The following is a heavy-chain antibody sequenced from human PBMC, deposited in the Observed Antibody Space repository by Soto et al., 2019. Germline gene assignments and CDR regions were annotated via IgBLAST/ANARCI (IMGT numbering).Heavy chain of an antibody. J-gene: IGHJ6*04. Sequence: PGESLKISCKGSGYSFTSYWIGWVRQMPGKGLEWMGIIYPGDSDTRYSPSFQGQVTISADKSISTAYLQWSSLKASDTAMYYCASSQDSGVWWDMGPMDVWGKGTTVTVSS. D-gene: IGHD1-26*01. CDR1: GYSFTSYW. CDR3: ASSQDSGVWWDMGPMDV. V-gene: IGHV5-51*01. CDR2: IYPGDSDT.